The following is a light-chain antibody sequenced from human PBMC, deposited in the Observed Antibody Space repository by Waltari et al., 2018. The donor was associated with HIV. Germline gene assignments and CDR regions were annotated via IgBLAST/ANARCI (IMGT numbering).Light chain of an antibody. J-gene: IGLJ2*01. Sequence: SYLLAQPPSVSVAPGQTAILTCGGNNIGSKSVHWYLQKPVQAPLLIVYDDSDRPSGVPVRFSGSNSGNTATLTISGVEAGDEADYFCQVWDTAATEHVTFGGGTKLSVL. V-gene: IGLV3-21*02. CDR1: NIGSKS. CDR2: DDS. CDR3: QVWDTAATEHVT.